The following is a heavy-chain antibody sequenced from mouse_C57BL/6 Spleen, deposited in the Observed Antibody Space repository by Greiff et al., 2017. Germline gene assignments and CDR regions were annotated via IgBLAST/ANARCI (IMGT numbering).Heavy chain of an antibody. J-gene: IGHJ4*01. CDR2: IDPSDSET. V-gene: IGHV1-52*01. CDR1: GYTFTSSW. CDR3: ARGKIYYDYDEESRVYAMDY. D-gene: IGHD2-4*01. Sequence: QVQLQQPGAELVRPGSSVKLSCKASGYTFTSSWMHWVKQRPIQGLEWIGNIDPSDSETHYNQKFKDKATLTVDKSSSTAYMQLSSLTSEDSAVYYGARGKIYYDYDEESRVYAMDYWGQGTSVTVSS.